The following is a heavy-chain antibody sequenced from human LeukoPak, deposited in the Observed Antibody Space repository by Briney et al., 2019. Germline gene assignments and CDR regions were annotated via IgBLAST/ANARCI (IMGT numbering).Heavy chain of an antibody. CDR3: ARGTMASDF. CDR2: IGISGTTT. Sequence: PGGSLRLSCAASGFTFSDYYMTWIRQTPGKGLEWVSYIGISGTTTFYVDSVKGRFTISRDNTKNSLYLQMNSLRAEDTAMYYCARGTMASDFWGQGTLVTVSS. CDR1: GFTFSDYY. V-gene: IGHV3-11*01. D-gene: IGHD3-10*01. J-gene: IGHJ4*02.